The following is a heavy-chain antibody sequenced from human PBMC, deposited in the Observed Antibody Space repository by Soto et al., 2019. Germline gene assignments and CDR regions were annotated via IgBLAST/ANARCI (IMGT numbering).Heavy chain of an antibody. J-gene: IGHJ6*02. Sequence: GGSLRLSCAASGFTFSSYAMPWVRQAPGKGLEWGAVISYDGSNKYYADSVKGRFTISRDNSKNTLYLQMNSLRAEDTAVYYCARDISRTVVVPAAIEERYGMDVWGQGTTVTVSS. V-gene: IGHV3-30*04. CDR1: GFTFSSYA. CDR2: ISYDGSNK. CDR3: ARDISRTVVVPAAIEERYGMDV. D-gene: IGHD2-2*02.